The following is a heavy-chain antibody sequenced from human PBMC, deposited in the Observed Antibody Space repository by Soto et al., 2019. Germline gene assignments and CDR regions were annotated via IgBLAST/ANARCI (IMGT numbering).Heavy chain of an antibody. D-gene: IGHD3-3*01. V-gene: IGHV3-15*01. CDR2: IKSKTDGGTT. CDR1: GFTFSNAW. J-gene: IGHJ6*03. CDR3: PTDLRFLEWFPTRDV. Sequence: PGGSLRLSCAASGFTFSNAWMSWVRQAPGKGLEWVGRIKSKTDGGTTDYAAPVKGRFTISRDDSKNTLYLQMNSLKTEGTAVYYCPTDLRFLEWFPTRDVGGKGTRVTVP.